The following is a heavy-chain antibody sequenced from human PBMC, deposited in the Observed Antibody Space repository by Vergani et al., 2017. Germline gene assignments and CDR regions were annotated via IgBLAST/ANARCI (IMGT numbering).Heavy chain of an antibody. CDR1: GFTFSSYG. Sequence: QVQLVESGGGVVQPGRSLRLSCAASGFTFSSYGMHWVRQAPGKGLEWVAVIWSDGNKKYYADSVKGRFTISRDNSKNTLYLQMSSLRAEDTAVYYCASLRLPVPDQYYYMDVWGE. J-gene: IGHJ6*03. V-gene: IGHV3-33*01. CDR3: ASLRLPVPDQYYYMDV. D-gene: IGHD2-2*01. CDR2: IWSDGNKK.